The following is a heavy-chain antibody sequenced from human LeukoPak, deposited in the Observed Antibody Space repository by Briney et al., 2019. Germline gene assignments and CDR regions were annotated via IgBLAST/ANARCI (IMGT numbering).Heavy chain of an antibody. J-gene: IGHJ6*02. CDR2: ISAYNGNT. V-gene: IGHV1-18*01. CDR1: GYTFTNYG. D-gene: IGHD1-1*01. CDR3: ASGSTGTDYYYYGMDV. Sequence: ASVTVSCTASGYTFTNYGISWVRRAPGQGLEWMGWISAYNGNTNYAQKLQGRVTMTTDTSTSTAYMELRSLRSDDPAFYYCASGSTGTDYYYYGMDVWGQGTTVTVSS.